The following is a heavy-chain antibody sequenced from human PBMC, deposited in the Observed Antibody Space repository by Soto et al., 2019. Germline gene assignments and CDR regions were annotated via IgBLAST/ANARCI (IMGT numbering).Heavy chain of an antibody. Sequence: GGSLRLSCAASGFTFSSYAMSLGRQAPGKGPEWVSAISDSGGSTYYAASVKGRFTISRDNSKNTLYLQMNSLRAEDTAVYYCANDYFDWLSPPQSFDYWGQGTLVTVSS. CDR3: ANDYFDWLSPPQSFDY. D-gene: IGHD3-9*01. CDR1: GFTFSSYA. V-gene: IGHV3-23*01. J-gene: IGHJ4*02. CDR2: ISDSGGST.